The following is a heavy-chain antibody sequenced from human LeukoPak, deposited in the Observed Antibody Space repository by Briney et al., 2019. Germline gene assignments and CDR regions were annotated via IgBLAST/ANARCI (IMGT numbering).Heavy chain of an antibody. V-gene: IGHV3-23*01. Sequence: HPGGSLRLSCAASGFTFNNSAMSWVRQAPGKGLEWVSSISGSGRSTYYADSVKGRFTVSKDSSKNTLFLQTNSLRPDDTAIYYCSRHGPRGPFASGTFRVYYRLDVRGKGTTVTVSS. CDR2: ISGSGRST. J-gene: IGHJ6*01. CDR3: SRHGPRGPFASGTFRVYYRLDV. CDR1: GFTFNNSA. D-gene: IGHD2/OR15-2a*01.